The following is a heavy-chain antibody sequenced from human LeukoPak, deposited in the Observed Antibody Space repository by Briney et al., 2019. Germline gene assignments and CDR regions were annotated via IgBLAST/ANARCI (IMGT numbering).Heavy chain of an antibody. Sequence: ASVKVSCKASGYTFTDYYLHWVRQAPGQGLEWMGRINCNDGGTTYAQKFQGRVTMTRDTSITTAYMDLSSLRSEDTAVYYCATRSSFSSGWDFDYWGQGTLVTVSS. V-gene: IGHV1-2*02. CDR1: GYTFTDYY. D-gene: IGHD6-19*01. CDR2: INCNDGGT. CDR3: ATRSSFSSGWDFDY. J-gene: IGHJ4*02.